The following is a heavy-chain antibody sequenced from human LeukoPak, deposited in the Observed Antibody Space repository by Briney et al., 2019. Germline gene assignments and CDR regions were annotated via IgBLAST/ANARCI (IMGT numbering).Heavy chain of an antibody. D-gene: IGHD4-23*01. CDR1: GYTFTSYY. J-gene: IGHJ4*02. V-gene: IGHV1-46*01. CDR2: INPSGGST. CDR3: ARGATDYGGNSLGY. Sequence: GASVKVSCKASGYTFTSYYMHWARQAPGQGLEWMGIINPSGGSTSYAQKFQGRVTITADKSTSTAYMELSSLRSEDTAVYYCARGATDYGGNSLGYWGQGTLVTVSS.